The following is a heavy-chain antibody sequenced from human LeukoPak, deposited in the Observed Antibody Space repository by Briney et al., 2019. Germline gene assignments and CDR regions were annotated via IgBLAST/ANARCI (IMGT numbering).Heavy chain of an antibody. J-gene: IGHJ3*02. Sequence: ASVKVSCKASGYTFTGYYMHWVRQAPGQGLEWMGWINPNSGGTNYAQKLQGRVTMTTDTSTSTAYMELSSLRSEDTAVYYCARDPAYCGGDCSQATPDAFDIWGQGTMVTVSS. CDR1: GYTFTGYY. CDR3: ARDPAYCGGDCSQATPDAFDI. D-gene: IGHD2-21*02. CDR2: INPNSGGT. V-gene: IGHV1-2*02.